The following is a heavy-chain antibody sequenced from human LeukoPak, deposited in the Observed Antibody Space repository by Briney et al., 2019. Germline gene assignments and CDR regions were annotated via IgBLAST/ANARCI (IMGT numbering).Heavy chain of an antibody. Sequence: TGGSLRLSCAASGFTFSSYWMSWVRQAPGKGLEWVANIKQDGSEKYYVDSVKGRFTISRDNAKSSLYLQMNSLRAEDTAVYYCASEINYYDSSGLPWGQGTLVTVSS. CDR1: GFTFSSYW. CDR3: ASEINYYDSSGLP. D-gene: IGHD3-22*01. J-gene: IGHJ5*02. CDR2: IKQDGSEK. V-gene: IGHV3-7*01.